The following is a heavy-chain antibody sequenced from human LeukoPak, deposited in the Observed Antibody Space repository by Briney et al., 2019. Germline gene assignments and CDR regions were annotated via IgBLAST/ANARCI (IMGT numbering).Heavy chain of an antibody. CDR1: GGSISSYY. CDR3: ARRSVGSGWYDY. J-gene: IGHJ4*02. CDR2: IYYSAST. V-gene: IGHV4-59*08. Sequence: SETLSLTCTVSGGSISSYYWSWIRQPPGKGLEWIGYIYYSASTNYNPSLKSRVTISVDTSKNQFSLKLSSVTAADTAVYYCARRSVGSGWYDYWGQGTLVTVSS. D-gene: IGHD6-19*01.